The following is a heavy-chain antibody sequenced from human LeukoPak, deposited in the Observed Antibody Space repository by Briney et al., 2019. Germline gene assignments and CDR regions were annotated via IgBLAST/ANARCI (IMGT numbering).Heavy chain of an antibody. J-gene: IGHJ3*02. Sequence: GGSLRLSCAASGFTVSSNYMSWVRQAPGKGLEWVGRIKSKIDPGTTDYAAPVKGRFTISRDDSKNTLYLQMNSLKIEDTAVYYCTTSGNPSLIDIWGQGTMVTVSS. CDR2: IKSKIDPGTT. V-gene: IGHV3-15*01. D-gene: IGHD1-26*01. CDR1: GFTVSSNY. CDR3: TTSGNPSLIDI.